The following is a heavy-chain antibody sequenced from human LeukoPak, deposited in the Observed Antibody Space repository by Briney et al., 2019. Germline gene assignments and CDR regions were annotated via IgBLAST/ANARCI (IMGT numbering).Heavy chain of an antibody. CDR3: ARDPQDIVVASRFRWFDP. CDR1: GYTFTSYY. CDR2: INPSGGST. Sequence: RASVKVSCKASGYTFTSYYMHWVRQAPGQGLECMGIINPSGGSTSYAQKFQGRVTMTRDISTSTVYMELSSLRSEDTAVYYCARDPQDIVVASRFRWFDPWGQGTLVTVSS. D-gene: IGHD2-15*01. J-gene: IGHJ5*02. V-gene: IGHV1-46*01.